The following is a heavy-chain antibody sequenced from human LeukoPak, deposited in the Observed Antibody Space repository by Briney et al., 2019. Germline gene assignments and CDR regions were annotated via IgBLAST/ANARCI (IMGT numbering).Heavy chain of an antibody. V-gene: IGHV3-30-3*01. CDR2: IPYDGSNK. J-gene: IGHJ6*02. D-gene: IGHD2-2*01. Sequence: GSLRLSCAASGFTFSSYAMHWVRQAPGKGLEWVAVIPYDGSNKYYADSVKGRFTISRDNSKNTLYLQMNSLRAEDTAVYYCAREVIVVVPAATPYYYGMDVWGQGTTVTVSS. CDR1: GFTFSSYA. CDR3: AREVIVVVPAATPYYYGMDV.